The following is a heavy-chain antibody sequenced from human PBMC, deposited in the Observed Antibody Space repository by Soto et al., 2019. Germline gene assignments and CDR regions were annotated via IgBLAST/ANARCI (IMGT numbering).Heavy chain of an antibody. Sequence: SETLSLTCTVSGGSISTGGYYWSWIRQHPGKGLEWIGYIYYSGSAYYNPSLQSRLTMSVDTFKNQFSLKLTSVTAADTAVYYCARDAGPVTSMVTKGDFDFWGQGTLVTVSS. J-gene: IGHJ4*02. V-gene: IGHV4-31*03. CDR2: IYYSGSA. CDR3: ARDAGPVTSMVTKGDFDF. CDR1: GGSISTGGYY. D-gene: IGHD4-4*01.